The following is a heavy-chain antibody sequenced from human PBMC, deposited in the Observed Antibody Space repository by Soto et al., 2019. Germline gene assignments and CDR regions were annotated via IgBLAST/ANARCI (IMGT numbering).Heavy chain of an antibody. CDR1: GYTFPAYA. CDR2: ISAVDGKT. V-gene: IGHV1-3*01. J-gene: IGHJ4*02. D-gene: IGHD6-19*01. CDR3: ARDVPPRGWQPPDY. Sequence: QVQLVQSGAEVKKPGASVRVSCKASGYTFPAYAMHWVRQAPGQSLEWLGWISAVDGKTKYSQKFQGRVTITRDTSASTAYMELSSLTPEDTAVYYCARDVPPRGWQPPDYWGQGTLVTVSS.